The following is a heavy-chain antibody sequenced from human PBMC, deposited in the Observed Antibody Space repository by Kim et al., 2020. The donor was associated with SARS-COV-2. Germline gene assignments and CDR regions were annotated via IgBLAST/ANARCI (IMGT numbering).Heavy chain of an antibody. CDR3: ARRSVDGYYHFDY. Sequence: YNPSLKSRVTISVDTSKNQFSLKLSSVTAADTAVYYCARRSVDGYYHFDYWGQGTLVTVSS. J-gene: IGHJ4*02. D-gene: IGHD1-26*01. V-gene: IGHV4-59*08.